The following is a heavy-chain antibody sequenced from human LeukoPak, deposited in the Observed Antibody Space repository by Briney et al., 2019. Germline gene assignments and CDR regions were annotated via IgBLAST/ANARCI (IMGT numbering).Heavy chain of an antibody. CDR1: GGTFSSYT. J-gene: IGHJ4*02. CDR2: IIPILGIA. CDR3: AREVRGVTGFDY. D-gene: IGHD3-10*01. V-gene: IGHV1-69*04. Sequence: SVKVSCKASGGTFSSYTISWVRQAPRQGLEWMGRIIPILGIANYAQKFQGRVTITADKSTSTAYMELSSLRSEDTAVYYCAREVRGVTGFDYWGQGTLVTVSS.